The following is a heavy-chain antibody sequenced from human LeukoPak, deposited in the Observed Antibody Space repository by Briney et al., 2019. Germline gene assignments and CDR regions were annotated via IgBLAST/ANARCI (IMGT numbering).Heavy chain of an antibody. CDR1: LYTFSSYS. D-gene: IGHD6-19*01. CDR2: ISSSSSYI. Sequence: PGGSLRLSCAASLYTFSSYSMSWVRQAPGKGLGWVSSISSSSSYIYYAESVKGRFTISRDNDKNSLYLQMNSLRAEDTAVYYCARVLDNSSSRYQSLKYWGQGTLVTVSS. CDR3: ARVLDNSSSRYQSLKY. V-gene: IGHV3-21*01. J-gene: IGHJ4*02.